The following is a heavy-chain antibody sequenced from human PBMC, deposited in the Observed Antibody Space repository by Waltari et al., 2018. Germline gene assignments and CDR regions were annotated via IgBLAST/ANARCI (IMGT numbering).Heavy chain of an antibody. CDR1: GDSMSSTYW. J-gene: IGHJ4*02. V-gene: IGHV4-4*02. CDR2: VHGGKT. Sequence: QLQLQESGPGLVKPSGTLSLTCAVSGDSMSSTYWWSWVRQPPGKGLEWIGQVHGGKTNYNPSFAIRVTVSVDTPNNQFSLRVTSVTAADSAIYYCARDRGRGLYLDSWGPGTLVAVSP. D-gene: IGHD2-15*01. CDR3: ARDRGRGLYLDS.